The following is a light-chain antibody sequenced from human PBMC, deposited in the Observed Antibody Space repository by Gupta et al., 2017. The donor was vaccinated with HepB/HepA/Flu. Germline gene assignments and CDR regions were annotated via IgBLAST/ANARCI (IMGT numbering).Light chain of an antibody. J-gene: IGLJ3*02. CDR1: GTNIGNNY. V-gene: IGLV1-47*01. Sequence: QSVLTHPLSASGTPGQRVTIACSGSGTNIGNNYVYWSQQPPGTAPKLLIYRTNQRPSGVPGRFSCSKSGTSALPAISGLRSDDEADYCCAGWNGSLSGLFGGGTKLTVL. CDR3: AGWNGSLSGL. CDR2: RTN.